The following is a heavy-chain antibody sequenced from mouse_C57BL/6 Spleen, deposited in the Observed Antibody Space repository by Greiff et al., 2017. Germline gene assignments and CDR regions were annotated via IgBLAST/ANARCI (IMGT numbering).Heavy chain of an antibody. CDR1: GYTFTDYY. D-gene: IGHD2-5*01. CDR3: ARLGYSNYEAMDY. CDR2: IFPGSGST. Sequence: VQLQQSGPELVKPGASVKISCKASGYTFTDYYINWVKQRPGQGLEWIGWIFPGSGSTYYNEKFKGKATLTVDKSSSTAYMLLSSLTSEDSAVYFCARLGYSNYEAMDYWGQGTSVTVSS. J-gene: IGHJ4*01. V-gene: IGHV1-75*01.